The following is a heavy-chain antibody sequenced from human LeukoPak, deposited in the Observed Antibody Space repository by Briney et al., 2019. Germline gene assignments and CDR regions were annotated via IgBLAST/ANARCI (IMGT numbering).Heavy chain of an antibody. CDR3: ARETLGYCTNGVCYSGMNAFDI. Sequence: SETLSLTCTVSGGSISSGSYYWSWIRQPAGKGLEWIGRIYTSGSTNYNPSLKSRVTISVDTSKNQFSLKLSSVTAADTAVYYCARETLGYCTNGVCYSGMNAFDIWGQGTMVTVSS. D-gene: IGHD2-8*01. CDR1: GGSISSGSYY. J-gene: IGHJ3*02. V-gene: IGHV4-61*02. CDR2: IYTSGST.